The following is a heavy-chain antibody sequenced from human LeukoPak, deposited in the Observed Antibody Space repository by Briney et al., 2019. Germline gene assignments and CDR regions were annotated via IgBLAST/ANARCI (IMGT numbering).Heavy chain of an antibody. CDR1: GYTFTSYD. Sequence: ASVKVSCKASGYTFTSYDINWVRQATGQGLEWMGWMNPNSGNTGYAQKFQGRVTMTRNTSISTAYMELSSMRSEDTAVYYCARDLKVGYSSGRYSWGTGSSNDYWGQGTLVTVSS. CDR2: MNPNSGNT. J-gene: IGHJ4*02. D-gene: IGHD6-19*01. CDR3: ARDLKVGYSSGRYSWGTGSSNDY. V-gene: IGHV1-8*01.